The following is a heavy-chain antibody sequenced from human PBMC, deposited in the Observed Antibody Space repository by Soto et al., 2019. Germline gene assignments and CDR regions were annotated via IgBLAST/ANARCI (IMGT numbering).Heavy chain of an antibody. CDR2: IIPILTTP. V-gene: IGHV1-69*13. CDR3: ANSLGIAPTGEDRMDV. Sequence: SVKVSCKASGGTFSIYGFSWVRQAPGQGPEWIGGIIPILTTPNYAQKFQGRVTIVADESTTTVYMELSSLKFEDTAVYYCANSLGIAPTGEDRMDVWGQGTSVTVYS. J-gene: IGHJ6*02. D-gene: IGHD2-8*02. CDR1: GGTFSIYG.